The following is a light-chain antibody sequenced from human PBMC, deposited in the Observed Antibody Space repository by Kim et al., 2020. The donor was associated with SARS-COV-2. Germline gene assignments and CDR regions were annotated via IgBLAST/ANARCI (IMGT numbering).Light chain of an antibody. CDR3: CSYVGSYTWV. Sequence: GQSVTISCTGTSRGVGGYNYVSWYQQHPGKAPKLMIYDVSKLPSGVPDRFSGSKSGNTASLTISGLQAEDEADYYCCSYVGSYTWVFGGGTKLTVL. V-gene: IGLV2-11*01. CDR2: DVS. J-gene: IGLJ3*02. CDR1: SRGVGGYNY.